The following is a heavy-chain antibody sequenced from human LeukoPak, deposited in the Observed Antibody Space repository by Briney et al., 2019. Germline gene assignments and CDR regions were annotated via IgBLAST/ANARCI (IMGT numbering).Heavy chain of an antibody. CDR1: GGSISSSSYY. CDR3: ARHSNPYCGGDCYSYYFDY. V-gene: IGHV4-39*01. Sequence: SETLSLTCTVSGGSISSSSYYWGWIRQPPGKGLEWIGSIYYSGSTYYNPSLKSRVTISVDTSKNQFSLKLSSVTAADTAVYYCARHSNPYCGGDCYSYYFDYWGQGTLVTVSS. J-gene: IGHJ4*02. CDR2: IYYSGST. D-gene: IGHD2-21*02.